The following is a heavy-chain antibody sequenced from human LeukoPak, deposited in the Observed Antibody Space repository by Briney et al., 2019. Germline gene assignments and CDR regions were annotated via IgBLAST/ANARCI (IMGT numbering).Heavy chain of an antibody. Sequence: PGGSLRLSCAASGFTFSSYEMNWVRQAPGKGLEWISYISGSGSTIYYADSVKGRFTISRDNSKNTLYLQMNSLRAEDTAVYYCAKRLFLAWVVLFDYWGQGTLVTVSS. V-gene: IGHV3-48*03. J-gene: IGHJ4*02. CDR3: AKRLFLAWVVLFDY. CDR1: GFTFSSYE. CDR2: ISGSGSTI. D-gene: IGHD1-1*01.